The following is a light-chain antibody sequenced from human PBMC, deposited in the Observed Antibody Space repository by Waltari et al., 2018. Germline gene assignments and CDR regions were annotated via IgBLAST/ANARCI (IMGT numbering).Light chain of an antibody. CDR1: SSDSGGYNY. Sequence: SALTQPDSVSGSPGQSITISCGGTSSDSGGYNYVSWYQQHPGAAPKLIMYDVTHRPSGVADRFAGSKSGSSASLTISGLQPEDEADYYCSSLTSSTTGIFGGGTKLTVL. CDR2: DVT. J-gene: IGLJ2*01. CDR3: SSLTSSTTGI. V-gene: IGLV2-14*03.